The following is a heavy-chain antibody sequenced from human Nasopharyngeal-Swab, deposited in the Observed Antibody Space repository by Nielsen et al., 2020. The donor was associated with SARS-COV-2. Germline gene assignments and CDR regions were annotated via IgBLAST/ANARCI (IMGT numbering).Heavy chain of an antibody. CDR2: ISSSSSYI. V-gene: IGHV3-21*01. CDR3: ARDSGSSGSYPFYYYYYYMDV. D-gene: IGHD3-10*01. J-gene: IGHJ6*03. Sequence: GGSLRISCAASGFTFSRYSMNWVRQAPGKGLEWVSSISSSSSYIYYADSVKGRFTISRDNAKNSLYLQMNSLRAEDTAVYYCARDSGSSGSYPFYYYYYYMDVWGKGTTVTVSS. CDR1: GFTFSRYS.